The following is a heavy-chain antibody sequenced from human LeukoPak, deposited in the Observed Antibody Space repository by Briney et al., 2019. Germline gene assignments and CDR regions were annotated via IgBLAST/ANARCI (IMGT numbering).Heavy chain of an antibody. CDR3: ARVAAAEASRFDP. D-gene: IGHD6-13*01. Sequence: GASVKVSCKASGGTFTHFVISWLRQAPGQGLEWMGGIAPISGTPVYAQKFQDRVNITADTSTNTAYMELSSLRSEDTAVYYCARVAAAEASRFDPWGQGTLVTVSS. V-gene: IGHV1-69*06. J-gene: IGHJ5*02. CDR1: GGTFTHFV. CDR2: IAPISGTP.